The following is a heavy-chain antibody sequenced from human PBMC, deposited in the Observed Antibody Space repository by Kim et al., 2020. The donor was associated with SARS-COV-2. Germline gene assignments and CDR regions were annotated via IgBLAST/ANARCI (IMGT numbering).Heavy chain of an antibody. CDR3: AKDRVYSSSCFDY. V-gene: IGHV3-9*01. Sequence: YADSVKGRFTISRDNAKNSLYLQMNSLRAEDTALYYCAKDRVYSSSCFDYWGQGTLVTVSS. D-gene: IGHD6-6*01. J-gene: IGHJ4*02.